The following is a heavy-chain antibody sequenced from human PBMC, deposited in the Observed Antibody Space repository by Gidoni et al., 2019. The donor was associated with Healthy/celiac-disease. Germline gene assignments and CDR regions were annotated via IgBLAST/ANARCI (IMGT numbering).Heavy chain of an antibody. CDR3: ARGRGRGYYDSTTYFDY. Sequence: QVQLQQWGAGLLKPSETLSLTCAVYGGSFSGYYWSWIRQPPGKGLEWIGEINHSGSTNYNPSLKSRVTISVDTSKNQFSLKLSSVTAADTAVYYCARGRGRGYYDSTTYFDYWGQGTLVTVSS. V-gene: IGHV4-34*01. J-gene: IGHJ4*02. CDR1: GGSFSGYY. D-gene: IGHD3-22*01. CDR2: INHSGST.